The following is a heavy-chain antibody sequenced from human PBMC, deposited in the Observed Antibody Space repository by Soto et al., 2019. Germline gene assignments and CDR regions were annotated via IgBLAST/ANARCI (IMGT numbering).Heavy chain of an antibody. J-gene: IGHJ6*02. D-gene: IGHD2-15*01. V-gene: IGHV1-46*01. CDR2: INPSGGST. CDR3: ARRTTGCSGGSCYSVKYYYYGMDV. Sequence: ASVEVSCKASGYTFTSYYMHWVRQAPGQGLEWMGIINPSGGSTSYAQKFQGRVTMTRDTSTSTVYMELSSLRSEDTAVYYCARRTTGCSGGSCYSVKYYYYGMDVWGQGTTVTVSS. CDR1: GYTFTSYY.